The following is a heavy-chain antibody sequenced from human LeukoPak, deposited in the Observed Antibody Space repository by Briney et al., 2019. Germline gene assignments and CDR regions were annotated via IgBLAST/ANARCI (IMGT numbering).Heavy chain of an antibody. D-gene: IGHD2-15*01. Sequence: PSETLSLTCTVSGGSISSYYWSWIRQPPGRGLEWIGYIYYSGSTNYNPSLKSRVTISVDTSKNQFSLKLSSVTAADTAVYYCAREIYCSGGSCYDYWGQGTLVTVSS. CDR3: AREIYCSGGSCYDY. J-gene: IGHJ4*02. CDR2: IYYSGST. V-gene: IGHV4-59*01. CDR1: GGSISSYY.